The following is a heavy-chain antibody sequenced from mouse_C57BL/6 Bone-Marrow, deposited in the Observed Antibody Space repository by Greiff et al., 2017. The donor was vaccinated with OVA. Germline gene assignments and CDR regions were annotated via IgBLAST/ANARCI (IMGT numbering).Heavy chain of an antibody. Sequence: QVQLQQSGAELVRPGTSVKVSCKASGYAFTNYLIEWVKQRPGQGLEWIGVINPGSGGTNYNEKFQGKATLTADKSSSTAYMQLSSLTSEDSAVYFCARSYYYGSSSYFDVWGTGTTVTVSS. CDR2: INPGSGGT. D-gene: IGHD1-1*01. J-gene: IGHJ1*03. CDR3: ARSYYYGSSSYFDV. V-gene: IGHV1-54*01. CDR1: GYAFTNYL.